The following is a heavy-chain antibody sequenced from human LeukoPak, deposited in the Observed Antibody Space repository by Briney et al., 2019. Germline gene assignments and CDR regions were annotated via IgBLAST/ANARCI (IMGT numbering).Heavy chain of an antibody. V-gene: IGHV3-11*01. CDR2: TSSSGSTI. Sequence: GGSLRLSCAASGFTFSDYYMSWIRQAPGKGLEWVSYTSSSGSTIYYADSVKGRFTISRDNAKNSLYLQMNSLRAEDTAVYYCAGGVATTNYYYYGMDVWGQGTTVTVSS. J-gene: IGHJ6*02. CDR3: AGGVATTNYYYYGMDV. CDR1: GFTFSDYY. D-gene: IGHD5-12*01.